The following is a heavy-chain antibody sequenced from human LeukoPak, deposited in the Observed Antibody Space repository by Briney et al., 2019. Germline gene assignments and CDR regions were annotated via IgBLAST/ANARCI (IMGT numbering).Heavy chain of an antibody. D-gene: IGHD5-12*01. J-gene: IGHJ4*02. CDR2: MNQDGSEK. Sequence: GGSLRLSCAVSGINFRGYWMAWVRQAPGKGLEWVANMNQDGSEKYYVDSVKGRFTISRDNAKNSLYLEMNSLRVEDTAVYYCARDLGHTGYDLYDYWGQGTLVTVSS. V-gene: IGHV3-7*01. CDR1: GINFRGYW. CDR3: ARDLGHTGYDLYDY.